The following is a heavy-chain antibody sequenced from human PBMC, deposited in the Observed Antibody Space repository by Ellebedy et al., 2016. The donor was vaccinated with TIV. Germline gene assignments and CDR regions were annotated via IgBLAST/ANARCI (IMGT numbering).Heavy chain of an antibody. J-gene: IGHJ6*02. CDR1: GGSISSYY. Sequence: MPGGSLRLSCTVSGGSISSYYWSWIRQPAGKGLEWIGRIYTSGSTNYNPSLKSRVTMSVDTSKNQFSLKLSSVTAADTAVYYCARVVAAMYYGMDVWGQGTTVTVSS. CDR3: ARVVAAMYYGMDV. V-gene: IGHV4-4*07. D-gene: IGHD2-15*01. CDR2: IYTSGST.